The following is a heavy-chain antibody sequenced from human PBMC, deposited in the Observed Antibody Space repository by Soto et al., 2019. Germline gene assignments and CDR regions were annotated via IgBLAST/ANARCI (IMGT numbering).Heavy chain of an antibody. CDR1: GFFISSGNY. CDR2: IFHGGNT. CDR3: ARARWYDAFDV. V-gene: IGHV4-38-2*01. J-gene: IGHJ3*01. Sequence: LSLPCAVSGFFISSGNYWGWIRKPPGKGLEWIGSIFHGGNTYYNPSLKSRVTISVDMSKNQFSLKLNSETAADTAVYYCARARWYDAFDVWGQGTVVTVSS. D-gene: IGHD2-15*01.